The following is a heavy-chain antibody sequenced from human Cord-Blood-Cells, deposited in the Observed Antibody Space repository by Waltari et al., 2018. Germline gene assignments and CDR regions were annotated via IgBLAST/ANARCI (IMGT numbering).Heavy chain of an antibody. V-gene: IGHV1-2*02. Sequence: QVQLVQSGAEVKKPGASVKVSCKASGYTFTRYYMHLVRQAPGQGLEWMGWINPNSGGTNYAQKFQGRVTMTRDTSISTAYMELSRLRSDDTAVYYCARGRYDILTGYSYYFDYWGQGTLVTVSS. CDR1: GYTFTRYY. CDR3: ARGRYDILTGYSYYFDY. CDR2: INPNSGGT. J-gene: IGHJ4*02. D-gene: IGHD3-9*01.